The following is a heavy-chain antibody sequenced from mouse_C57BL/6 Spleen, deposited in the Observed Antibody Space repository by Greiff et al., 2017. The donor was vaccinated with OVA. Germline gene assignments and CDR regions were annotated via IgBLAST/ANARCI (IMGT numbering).Heavy chain of an antibody. V-gene: IGHV1-61*01. CDR3: AAYYYGDYYAMDY. CDR1: GYTFTSYW. Sequence: QVQLQQPGAELVRPGSSVKLSCKASGYTFTSYWMDWVKQRPGQGLEWIGNIYPSDSATHYNQKFKDKATLTVDKSSSTAYMQLSSLTSEDSAVYYCAAYYYGDYYAMDYWGQGTSVTVSS. D-gene: IGHD1-1*01. J-gene: IGHJ4*01. CDR2: IYPSDSAT.